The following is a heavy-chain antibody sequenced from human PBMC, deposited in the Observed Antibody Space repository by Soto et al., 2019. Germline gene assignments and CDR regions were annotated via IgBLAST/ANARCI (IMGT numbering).Heavy chain of an antibody. D-gene: IGHD6-19*01. CDR2: IIPVLGTT. CDR3: ARDLAGASSGGFNS. V-gene: IGHV1-69*08. Sequence: VQRVQCGADVEEPGSSVKVSCRASGGTLSTYAVSWVRQEPGQGPEWMESIIPVLGTTNYAQRFQGTITIIADKSTSSAYMELTSLRSEDTAIYYCARDLAGASSGGFNSRGEGTLVTVSS. CDR1: GGTLSTYA. J-gene: IGHJ4*02.